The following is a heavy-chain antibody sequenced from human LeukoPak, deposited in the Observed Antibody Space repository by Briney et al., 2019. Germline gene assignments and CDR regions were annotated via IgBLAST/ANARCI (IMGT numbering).Heavy chain of an antibody. CDR2: INCKGDRI. V-gene: IGHV3-9*01. CDR3: AKDTVLEFQELSNGLDV. CDR1: GFTFDDYA. Sequence: PGRSLRLSCAASGFTFDDYAMHWVRQAPGKGLEWVSGINCKGDRIAYADSVKGRFTISRDNAKNSLYLQMNSLGGEDTALYYCAKDTVLEFQELSNGLDVWGQGTTVIVSS. J-gene: IGHJ6*02. D-gene: IGHD1-26*01.